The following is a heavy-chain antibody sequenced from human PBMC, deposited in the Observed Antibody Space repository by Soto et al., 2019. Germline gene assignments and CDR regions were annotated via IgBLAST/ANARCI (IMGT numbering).Heavy chain of an antibody. CDR1: GGTFSSYA. J-gene: IGHJ4*02. V-gene: IGHV1-69*13. CDR2: IIPIFGTA. Sequence: ASVKVSCKASGGTFSSYAISWGRQAPGQGLEWMGGIIPIFGTANYAQKFQGRVTITADESTSTAYMELSSLRSEDTAVYYCACLPVSLGGVIVHYYWGLGPLVTVSS. CDR3: ACLPVSLGGVIVHYY. D-gene: IGHD3-16*02.